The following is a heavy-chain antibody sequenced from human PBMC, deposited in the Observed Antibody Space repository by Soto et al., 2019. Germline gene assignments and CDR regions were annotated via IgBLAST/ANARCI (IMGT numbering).Heavy chain of an antibody. J-gene: IGHJ6*02. V-gene: IGHV1-18*01. CDR1: GYTFTSYG. CDR3: ASNYLYYYGSGNTNYYGMDV. Sequence: QVQLVQSGAEVKKPGASVKVSCKASGYTFTSYGISWVRQAPGQGLEWMGWISAYNGNTNYAQKLQGRVTMTTDTSTSTAYMELRSLRSHDTAVYYCASNYLYYYGSGNTNYYGMDVWGQGTTVTVSS. CDR2: ISAYNGNT. D-gene: IGHD3-10*01.